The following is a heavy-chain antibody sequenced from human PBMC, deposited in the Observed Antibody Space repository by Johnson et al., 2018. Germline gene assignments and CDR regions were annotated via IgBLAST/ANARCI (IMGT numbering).Heavy chain of an antibody. V-gene: IGHV3-30*18. J-gene: IGHJ6*02. CDR3: AKGSYYGSGTKMDV. Sequence: VQLVESGGGVVQXGRSLRLSCAASGFTFSSYDMHWVRQAPGKGLEWVAVISYDGSDKYYADSVKGRFTISRDNSKNTLYLQMNSLRAEDTAVYYCAKGSYYGSGTKMDVWGQGTTVTVSS. CDR2: ISYDGSDK. CDR1: GFTFSSYD. D-gene: IGHD3-10*01.